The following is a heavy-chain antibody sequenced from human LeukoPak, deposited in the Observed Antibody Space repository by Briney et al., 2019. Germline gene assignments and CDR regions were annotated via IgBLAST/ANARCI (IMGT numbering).Heavy chain of an antibody. J-gene: IGHJ4*02. CDR2: MNPNSGNT. CDR3: ARGPDTYSGYEWPNDY. CDR1: GYTFTSYD. Sequence: GASVKVSCKASGYTFTSYDINWVRQATGQGLEWMGWMNPNSGNTGYAQKFQGRVTMTRNTSISTAYMELSSLRSEDTAVYYCARGPDTYSGYEWPNDYWGQGTLVTVSS. V-gene: IGHV1-8*01. D-gene: IGHD5-12*01.